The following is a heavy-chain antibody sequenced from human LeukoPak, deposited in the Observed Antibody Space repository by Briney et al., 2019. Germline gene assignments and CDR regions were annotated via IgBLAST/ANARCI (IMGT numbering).Heavy chain of an antibody. V-gene: IGHV4-39*07. D-gene: IGHD6-19*01. Sequence: SETLSLTCTVSGGSISSSSYYWGWIRQPPGKGLEWIGSIYYSGSTYYNPSLNSRVTISVDTSKNQFSLRLSSVTAADTAIYYCARAVSGRFDYWGQGTLVTVSS. CDR3: ARAVSGRFDY. J-gene: IGHJ4*02. CDR2: IYYSGST. CDR1: GGSISSSSYY.